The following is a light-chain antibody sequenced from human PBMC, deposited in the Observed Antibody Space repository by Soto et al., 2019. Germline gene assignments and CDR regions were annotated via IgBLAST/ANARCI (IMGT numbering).Light chain of an antibody. V-gene: IGLV2-11*01. CDR3: CSYAGSYTRV. J-gene: IGLJ1*01. CDR1: SSDVGGYNY. Sequence: QSALTQPRSVSGSPGQSVTISCTGTSSDVGGYNYVSWYQQHPGKAPKLMIYDVGKRPSGVPDRFSGSKSDNTASLTISGLQAEDEADYYCCSYAGSYTRVFGTGTKVSPS. CDR2: DVG.